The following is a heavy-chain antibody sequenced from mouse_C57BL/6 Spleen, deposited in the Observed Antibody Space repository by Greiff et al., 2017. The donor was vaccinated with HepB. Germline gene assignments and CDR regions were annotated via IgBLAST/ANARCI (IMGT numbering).Heavy chain of an antibody. J-gene: IGHJ3*01. V-gene: IGHV5-17*01. CDR3: ARGIGYDAVAY. D-gene: IGHD2-2*01. CDR1: GFTFSDYG. Sequence: EVKLVESGGGLVKPGGSLKLSCAASGFTFSDYGMHWVRQAPEKGLEWVAYISSGSSTIYYADTVKGRFTISRDNAKNTLFLQMTSLRSEDTAMYYCARGIGYDAVAYWGQGTLVTVSA. CDR2: ISSGSSTI.